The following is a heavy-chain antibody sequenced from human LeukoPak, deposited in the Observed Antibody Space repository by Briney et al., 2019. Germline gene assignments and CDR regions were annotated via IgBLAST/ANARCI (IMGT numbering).Heavy chain of an antibody. CDR1: GGSVSSGSYY. V-gene: IGHV4-61*01. J-gene: IGHJ4*02. D-gene: IGHD6-13*01. CDR2: IYYSGST. Sequence: PSETLSLTRTVSGGSVSSGSYYWSWIRQPPGKGLEWIGYIYYSGSTNYNPSLKSRVTISVDTSKNQFSLKLSSVTAADTAVYYCARDPKGGIAADWGQGTLVTVSS. CDR3: ARDPKGGIAAD.